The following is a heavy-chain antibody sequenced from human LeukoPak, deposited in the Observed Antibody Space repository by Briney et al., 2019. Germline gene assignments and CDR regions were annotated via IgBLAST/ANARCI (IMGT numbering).Heavy chain of an antibody. CDR1: GGSISSYY. CDR2: INYSGST. V-gene: IGHV4-59*01. Sequence: SETLSLTCTVSGGSISSYYCSWIRQPPGRGLEWIGYINYSGSTNYNPSLKSRVTISVDTSKNHFSLKLNSVTAADTAVYYCARRSSDWFDPWGQGTLVTVSS. CDR3: ARRSSDWFDP. D-gene: IGHD1-26*01. J-gene: IGHJ5*02.